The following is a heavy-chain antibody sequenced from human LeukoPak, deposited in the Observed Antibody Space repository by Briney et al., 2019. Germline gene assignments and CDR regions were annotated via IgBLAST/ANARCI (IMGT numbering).Heavy chain of an antibody. Sequence: GGSLRLSCEASGIIFSHYAMSWDRQAPGKGLEWVSAISKSGDETYYADSVKGRFAISRDNSKNTFYLQMNSLRAEDSAVYFCVKDGLAVAIFDYWGQGTLVTVPS. J-gene: IGHJ4*02. CDR2: ISKSGDET. CDR3: VKDGLAVAIFDY. V-gene: IGHV3-23*01. CDR1: GIIFSHYA. D-gene: IGHD6-19*01.